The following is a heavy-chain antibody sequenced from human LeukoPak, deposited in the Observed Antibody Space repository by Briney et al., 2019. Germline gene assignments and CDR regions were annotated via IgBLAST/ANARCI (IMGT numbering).Heavy chain of an antibody. J-gene: IGHJ2*01. CDR3: ARVSGRFTWYFDL. CDR2: IYHSGST. CDR1: DYSISSSYY. Sequence: SETLSLTCTVSDYSISSSYYWGWIRQPPGKGLERSGIIYHSGSTYYNPSLKSRVTISVDTSKNQFSLKLSSVTAADTAVYYCARVSGRFTWYFDLWGRGTLVTVSS. V-gene: IGHV4-38-2*02.